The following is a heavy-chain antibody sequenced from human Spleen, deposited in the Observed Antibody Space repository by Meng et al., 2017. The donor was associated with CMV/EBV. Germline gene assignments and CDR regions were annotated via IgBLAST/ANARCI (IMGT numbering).Heavy chain of an antibody. D-gene: IGHD3-22*01. Sequence: ASVKVSCRASGYTFTNYYMHWVRQAPGVGLEGMGIINPSGGSTTYAQKFHGRLTMTRDTSTSTVYMELSSLRSEDSAVYFCAKGRGRFDSIGYHFDYWGQGTLVTVSS. V-gene: IGHV1-46*01. CDR2: INPSGGST. CDR3: AKGRGRFDSIGYHFDY. CDR1: GYTFTNYY. J-gene: IGHJ4*02.